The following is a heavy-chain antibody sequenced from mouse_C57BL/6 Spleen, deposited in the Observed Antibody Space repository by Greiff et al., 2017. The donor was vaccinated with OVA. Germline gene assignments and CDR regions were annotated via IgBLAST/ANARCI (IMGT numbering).Heavy chain of an antibody. CDR3: ARDRTTMVTTVFDY. CDR1: GYSITSGYY. D-gene: IGHD2-2*01. CDR2: ISYDGSN. J-gene: IGHJ2*01. Sequence: EVHLVESGPGLVKPSQSLSLTCSVTGYSITSGYYWNWIRQFPGNKLEWMGYISYDGSNNYNPSLKNRISITRDTSKNQFFLKLNSVTTEDTATYYCARDRTTMVTTVFDYWGQGTTLTVSS. V-gene: IGHV3-6*01.